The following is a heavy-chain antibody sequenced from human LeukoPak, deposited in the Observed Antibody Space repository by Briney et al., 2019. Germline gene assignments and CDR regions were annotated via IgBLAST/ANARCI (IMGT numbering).Heavy chain of an antibody. Sequence: PSETLSLTCAVSGSSIGNYYWSWIRQPPGKGLEWIGYITYGGSTNYNSSLTSRLSISRDTSKNEFSLRLMSVTAADTAVYYCARGAQYYDILTGYYRSYWYFDLWGRGTLVTVSS. CDR3: ARGAQYYDILTGYYRSYWYFDL. V-gene: IGHV4-59*01. J-gene: IGHJ2*01. D-gene: IGHD3-9*01. CDR2: ITYGGST. CDR1: GSSIGNYY.